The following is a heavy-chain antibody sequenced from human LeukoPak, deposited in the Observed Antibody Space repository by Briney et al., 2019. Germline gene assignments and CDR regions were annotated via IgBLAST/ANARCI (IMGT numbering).Heavy chain of an antibody. J-gene: IGHJ3*02. CDR1: GDSISNYY. CDR2: IYNSGST. Sequence: SETLSLTCIVSGDSISNYYWSWIRQPPGKGLEWIGYIYNSGSTNYNPSLKSRVTISVDTSKNQFSLKLSSVTAADTAVYYCARGSGPVWLGQQDDAFDIWGQGTMVTVSS. D-gene: IGHD5-12*01. CDR3: ARGSGPVWLGQQDDAFDI. V-gene: IGHV4-59*01.